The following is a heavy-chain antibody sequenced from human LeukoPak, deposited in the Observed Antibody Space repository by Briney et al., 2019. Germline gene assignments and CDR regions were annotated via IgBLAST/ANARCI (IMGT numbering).Heavy chain of an antibody. CDR1: GGSFNAYY. Sequence: SETLSLTCGVYGGSFNAYYWSWIRQPPGKGLEWIGEINHSGSINYNPSLKSRVTISVDTSKNQFSLKLSSVTAADTAVYYCARGYYDSSGYHPWFDYWGQGTLVTVSS. V-gene: IGHV4-34*01. J-gene: IGHJ4*02. CDR2: INHSGSI. D-gene: IGHD3-22*01. CDR3: ARGYYDSSGYHPWFDY.